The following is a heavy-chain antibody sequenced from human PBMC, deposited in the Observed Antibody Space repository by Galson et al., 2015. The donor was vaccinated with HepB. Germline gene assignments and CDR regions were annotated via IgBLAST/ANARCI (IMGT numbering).Heavy chain of an antibody. CDR3: ARVLRLRKGYKSPFDY. V-gene: IGHV6-1*01. Sequence: CAISGDSVSSNSSLWNWIRQSPSRGREWLGRTYYRSKWSNDYAVSVKSRISITSDTSKNHFSLQLNSVTPEDTAVYFCARVLRLRKGYKSPFDYWGQGTLGTVSS. CDR1: GDSVSSNSSL. CDR2: TYYRSKWSN. J-gene: IGHJ4*02. D-gene: IGHD5-24*01.